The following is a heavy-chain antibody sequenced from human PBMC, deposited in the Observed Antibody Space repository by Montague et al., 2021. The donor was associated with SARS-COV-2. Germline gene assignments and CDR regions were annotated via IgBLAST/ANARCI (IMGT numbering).Heavy chain of an antibody. CDR1: GDSVSNHY. J-gene: IGHJ6*02. CDR3: ARDNYGDWGYYGLDV. V-gene: IGHV4-59*02. Sequence: SETLSLTSIVSGDSVSNHYWCWIRQPPGKGLEWIGYVYSSVTTNXNPSLKSRVTISMDTSRDQLSLRLKSVTAADTAVYYCARDNYGDWGYYGLDVWGQGTTVIVSS. CDR2: VYSSVTT. D-gene: IGHD4-17*01.